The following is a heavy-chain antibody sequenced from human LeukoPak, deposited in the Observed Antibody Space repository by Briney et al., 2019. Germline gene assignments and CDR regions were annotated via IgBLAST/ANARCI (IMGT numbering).Heavy chain of an antibody. J-gene: IGHJ4*02. CDR2: IYLGDSDT. Sequence: GESLKISCKGSGYSFTNYWIGWVRQMPGKGLEWMGVIYLGDSDTRYSPSFQGQVTISADKSISTAYLQWSGLKASDTAMYYCARRGLYSYSSSWLFDYWGQGTLVTVSS. CDR1: GYSFTNYW. D-gene: IGHD6-13*01. CDR3: ARRGLYSYSSSWLFDY. V-gene: IGHV5-51*01.